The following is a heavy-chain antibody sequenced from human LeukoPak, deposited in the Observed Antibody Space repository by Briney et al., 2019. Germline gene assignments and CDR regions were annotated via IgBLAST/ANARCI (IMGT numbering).Heavy chain of an antibody. V-gene: IGHV3-23*01. CDR2: TSSSDDGT. CDR1: GFPLSSYA. D-gene: IGHD3-16*01. CDR3: ARVLVTLGENWFDP. J-gene: IGHJ5*02. Sequence: PGGSLRLSCAASGFPLSSYAMSWVRQVPGKGLEWVSATSSSDDGTYHADSVRGRFTIYRDNFRNTLYLQMNSLRAEDTAVYYCARVLVTLGENWFDPWGQGTLVTVSS.